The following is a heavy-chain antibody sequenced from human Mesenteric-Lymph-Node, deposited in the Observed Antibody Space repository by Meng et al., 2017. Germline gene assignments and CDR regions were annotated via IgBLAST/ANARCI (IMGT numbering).Heavy chain of an antibody. CDR3: ARKRVATISAAFDM. CDR2: IYTSGST. J-gene: IGHJ3*02. Sequence: SETLSLTCTVSGGSINNYYWSWIRQPAGKGLEWIGRIYTSGSTNYNPSLKSRVTMSVDTSKNQFSLKLSPVTAADTAVYYCARKRVATISAAFDMWGQGTMVTVSS. CDR1: GGSINNYY. V-gene: IGHV4-4*07. D-gene: IGHD5-12*01.